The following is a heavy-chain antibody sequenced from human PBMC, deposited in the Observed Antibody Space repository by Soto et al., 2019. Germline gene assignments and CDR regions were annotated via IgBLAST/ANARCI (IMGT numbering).Heavy chain of an antibody. Sequence: PGGSLRISCAASGFTFSSYAMSWVRQAPGKGLEWVSAISGSGGSTYYADSVKGRFTISRDNSKNTLYLQMNSLRAEDTAVYYCAKEVGKYYYDSSGYPPPFDYWGQGTLVTVSS. V-gene: IGHV3-23*01. J-gene: IGHJ4*02. CDR2: ISGSGGST. CDR1: GFTFSSYA. D-gene: IGHD3-22*01. CDR3: AKEVGKYYYDSSGYPPPFDY.